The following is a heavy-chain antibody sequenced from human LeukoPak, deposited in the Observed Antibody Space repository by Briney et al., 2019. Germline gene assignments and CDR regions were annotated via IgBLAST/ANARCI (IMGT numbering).Heavy chain of an antibody. D-gene: IGHD2-2*01. J-gene: IGHJ4*02. Sequence: GGALRLSCAASGLTFSIYIMNWVRQAPGKGLEWVSYISSTSSTIYYEDPVNGRFTLSRDDAKTSLYLQMISLRAEATAAYYCAARGRYCPSNNCSYYFHSWGQGTLVTVSS. CDR2: ISSTSSTI. CDR1: GLTFSIYI. V-gene: IGHV3-48*04. CDR3: AARGRYCPSNNCSYYFHS.